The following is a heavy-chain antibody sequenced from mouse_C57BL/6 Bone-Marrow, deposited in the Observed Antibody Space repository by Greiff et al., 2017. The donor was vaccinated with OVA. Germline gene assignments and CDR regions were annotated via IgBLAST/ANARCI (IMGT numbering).Heavy chain of an antibody. D-gene: IGHD1-2*01. V-gene: IGHV5-9-1*02. J-gene: IGHJ1*03. CDR3: TRRGLYDGRFDV. CDR1: GFTFSSYA. CDR2: ISSGGDYI. Sequence: DVMLVESGEGLVKPGGSLKLSCAASGFTFSSYAMSWVRQTPEQRLEWVAYISSGGDYIYYDATLKGRFPISRDNARNTLYLQTSSLKSEDTAMYYCTRRGLYDGRFDVWGTGTTVTVSS.